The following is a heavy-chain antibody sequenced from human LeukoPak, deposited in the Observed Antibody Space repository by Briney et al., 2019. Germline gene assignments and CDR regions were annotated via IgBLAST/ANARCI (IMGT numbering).Heavy chain of an antibody. CDR2: INHSGGT. CDR1: GGSFSGDY. Sequence: SETLSLTCGVNGGSFSGDYWNWIRQTPGKGLEWSGEINHSGGTYYNPSLKSRVTISLDTSKNQFSRNLSSVTAPDTAVYYCAKHYTGSSYHRAVDSWGHGTLVTVSS. D-gene: IGHD3-10*01. J-gene: IGHJ5*01. CDR3: AKHYTGSSYHRAVDS. V-gene: IGHV4-34*01.